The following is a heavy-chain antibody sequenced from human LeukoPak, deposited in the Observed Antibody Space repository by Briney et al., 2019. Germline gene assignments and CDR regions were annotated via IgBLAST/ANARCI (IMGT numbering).Heavy chain of an antibody. CDR2: IYSDGSST. CDR3: ARDRSTYFVSSGYYYDGYFQH. Sequence: PGGSLRLSCAASGFIFSTYWVHWVRQAPGKGLVWVSRIYSDGSSTSYADSVKGRFTIYRDNAKDTLYLQMNSLRAEDTAVYYCARDRSTYFVSSGYYYDGYFQHWGQGTLVTVSS. V-gene: IGHV3-74*01. CDR1: GFIFSTYW. D-gene: IGHD3-22*01. J-gene: IGHJ1*01.